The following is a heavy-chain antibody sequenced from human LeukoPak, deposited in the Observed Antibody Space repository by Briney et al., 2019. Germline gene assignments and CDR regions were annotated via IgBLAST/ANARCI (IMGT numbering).Heavy chain of an antibody. Sequence: LSETLSLTCTVSGGSISSGSYYWSWIRQPAGKGLEWIGRIYTSGSTNYNPSLKSRVTISVDTSKNQFSLKLSSVTAADTAVYYCAREKFGYMDVWGKGTTVTVSS. J-gene: IGHJ6*03. V-gene: IGHV4-61*02. CDR2: IYTSGST. CDR3: AREKFGYMDV. CDR1: GGSISSGSYY. D-gene: IGHD3-16*01.